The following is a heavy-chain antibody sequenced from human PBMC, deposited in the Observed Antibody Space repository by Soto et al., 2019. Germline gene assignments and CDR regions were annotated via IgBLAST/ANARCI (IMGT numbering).Heavy chain of an antibody. J-gene: IGHJ6*02. D-gene: IGHD6-6*01. CDR3: ATQGRAARLQYYYYGMDV. CDR2: IYPGDSDT. V-gene: IGHV5-51*01. Sequence: GESLKISCKGSGYSFTSYWIGWVRQMPGKGLEWMGIIYPGDSDTRYSPSFQGQVTISADKSISTAYLQWSSLKASDTAMYYCATQGRAARLQYYYYGMDVWGQGTPVTVSS. CDR1: GYSFTSYW.